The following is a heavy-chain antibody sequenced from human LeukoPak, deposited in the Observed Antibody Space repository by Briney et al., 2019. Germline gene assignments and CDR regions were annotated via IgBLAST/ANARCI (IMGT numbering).Heavy chain of an antibody. CDR3: ARDLSGSDYYWFAP. CDR2: IYTSGTT. Sequence: PSETLSLTCTVSGGSISSYSWSWVRQPAGKGLEWIGRIYTSGTTNYNPSLKSRVTMSVDTSKNEFSLKLSSVTATDTAVYFCARDLSGSDYYWFAPWGQGTLVT. CDR1: GGSISSYS. J-gene: IGHJ5*02. V-gene: IGHV4-4*07. D-gene: IGHD1-26*01.